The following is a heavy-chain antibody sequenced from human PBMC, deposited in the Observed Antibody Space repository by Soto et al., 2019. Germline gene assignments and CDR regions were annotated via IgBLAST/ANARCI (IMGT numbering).Heavy chain of an antibody. D-gene: IGHD1-26*01. CDR3: ARGGSLYWYFDL. V-gene: IGHV1-3*01. J-gene: IGHJ2*01. CDR2: INAGNGNT. CDR1: GYTFTNYA. Sequence: ASVKVSCKASGYTFTNYAMHWVRQAPGQRLEWMGWINAGNGNTKYSQKFQGRVTITRDTSASTAYMELSSLRSEDTAVYYCARGGSLYWYFDLWGRGNLVTVSS.